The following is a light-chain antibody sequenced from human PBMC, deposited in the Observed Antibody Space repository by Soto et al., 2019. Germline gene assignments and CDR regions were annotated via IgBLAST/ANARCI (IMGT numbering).Light chain of an antibody. CDR3: QQSYSSPQT. CDR1: QSIATY. V-gene: IGKV1-39*01. CDR2: TTS. J-gene: IGKJ1*01. Sequence: DIQMTQSPSSLSASVGDRVALTCRASQSIATYLNWYQQKPGRAPKLLIYTTSNLLSGVPSRFSGSGSGTNFTLAISSLQPEDFATYFCQQSYSSPQTFGQGTKVDIK.